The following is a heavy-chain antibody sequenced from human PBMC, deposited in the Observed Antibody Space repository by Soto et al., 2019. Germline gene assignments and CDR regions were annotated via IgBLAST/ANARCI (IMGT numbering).Heavy chain of an antibody. V-gene: IGHV3-30*18. CDR2: ISYDGSNK. CDR3: AKGRNRLYYYDSSGYRGGGMDV. J-gene: IGHJ6*02. CDR1: GFTFSSYG. D-gene: IGHD3-22*01. Sequence: GGSLRLSCAASGFTFSSYGMHWVRQAPGKGLEWVAVISYDGSNKYYADSVKGRFTISRDNSKNTLYLQMNSLRAEDTAVYYCAKGRNRLYYYDSSGYRGGGMDVWGQGTTVTVSS.